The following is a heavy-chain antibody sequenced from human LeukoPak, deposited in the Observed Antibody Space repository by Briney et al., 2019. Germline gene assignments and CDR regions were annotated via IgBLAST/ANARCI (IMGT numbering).Heavy chain of an antibody. J-gene: IGHJ5*02. V-gene: IGHV3-23*01. D-gene: IGHD2-15*01. Sequence: GGSLRLSCAASGFXFSSYAISWVRQAPGKGLEWVSLISGSGGSTYYADSVKGRFTISRDNSKNTLYLQMNSLRAEDTAVYYCARNLDCSGGSCYVPFWFDPWGQGTLVTVSS. CDR1: GFXFSSYA. CDR3: ARNLDCSGGSCYVPFWFDP. CDR2: ISGSGGST.